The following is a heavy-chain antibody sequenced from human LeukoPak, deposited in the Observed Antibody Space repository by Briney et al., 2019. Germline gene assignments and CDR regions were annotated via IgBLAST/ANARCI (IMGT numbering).Heavy chain of an antibody. D-gene: IGHD4-17*01. Sequence: GASVKVSFKASGGTFISYAISWVRQAPGQGLEWMGGIIPISGTANYAQKFQGRVTITADESTSTAYMELSSLRSEDTAVYYCARARGDYVPHYFDYWGQGTLVTVSS. J-gene: IGHJ4*02. CDR3: ARARGDYVPHYFDY. V-gene: IGHV1-69*13. CDR1: GGTFISYA. CDR2: IIPISGTA.